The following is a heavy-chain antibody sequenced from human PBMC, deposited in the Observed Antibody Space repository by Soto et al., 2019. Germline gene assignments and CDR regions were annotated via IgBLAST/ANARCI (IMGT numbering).Heavy chain of an antibody. D-gene: IGHD1-26*01. Sequence: QVQLVQSGPEVKKPGASVKVSCKTSGYTFINYGISWVRQAPGQGLEWMGWINPDNGNTNFAQRLQGRVTMTADRSTRTAYMELRSRRCDDTAMYYCARVGGAVVTADYWGQGTLVTVSS. V-gene: IGHV1-18*01. CDR2: INPDNGNT. CDR3: ARVGGAVVTADY. J-gene: IGHJ4*02. CDR1: GYTFINYG.